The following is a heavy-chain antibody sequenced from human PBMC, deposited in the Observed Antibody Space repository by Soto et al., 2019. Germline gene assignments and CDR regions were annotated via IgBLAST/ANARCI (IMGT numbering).Heavy chain of an antibody. D-gene: IGHD3-3*01. V-gene: IGHV4-30-4*01. CDR2: IYYSGST. CDR3: VQGSNYDFWSGYPPPYYGMDV. CDR1: GGSISSGDYY. Sequence: PSETLSLTCTVSGGSISSGDYYWSWIRQPPGKGLEWIGYIYYSGSTYYNPSLKSRVTISADTSKNQFSLKLSSVTAADTAVYYCVQGSNYDFWSGYPPPYYGMDVWGQGTTVTVSS. J-gene: IGHJ6*02.